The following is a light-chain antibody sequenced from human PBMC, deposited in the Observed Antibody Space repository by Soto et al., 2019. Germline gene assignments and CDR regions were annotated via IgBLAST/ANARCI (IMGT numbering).Light chain of an antibody. CDR1: QSVDSNY. CDR3: QQYGSSSFT. J-gene: IGKJ3*01. CDR2: GAS. V-gene: IGKV3-20*01. Sequence: EIVLTQSPGTLSLYPGEDATLSCRASQSVDSNYLAWYQQKPGQTPRLIIYGASGRADGIPHRFSGSGSGTDFTLTISRLEPEDFAVYYCQQYGSSSFTFGPGTKVDIK.